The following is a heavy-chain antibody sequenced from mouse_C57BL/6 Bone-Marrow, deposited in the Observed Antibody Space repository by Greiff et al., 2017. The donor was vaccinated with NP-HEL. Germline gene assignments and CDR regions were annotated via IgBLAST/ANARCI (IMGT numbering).Heavy chain of an antibody. CDR2: IDPEDGET. Sequence: SGAELVKPGASVKLSCTASGFNIKDYYMHWVKQRTEQGLEWIGRIDPEDGETKYAPKFQGKATITADTSSNTAYLQLSSLTSEDTAVYYCARGGFITTDGSSLWYFDVWGTGTTVTVSS. J-gene: IGHJ1*03. CDR3: ARGGFITTDGSSLWYFDV. CDR1: GFNIKDYY. D-gene: IGHD1-2*01. V-gene: IGHV14-2*01.